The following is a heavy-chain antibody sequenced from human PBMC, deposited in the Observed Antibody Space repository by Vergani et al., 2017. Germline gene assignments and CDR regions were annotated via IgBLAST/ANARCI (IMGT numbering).Heavy chain of an antibody. V-gene: IGHV3-48*01. CDR1: GFTFSSYS. Sequence: EVQLVESGGGLVQPGGSLRLSCAASGFTFSSYSMNWVRQAPGKGLEWVSYISSSSSTIYYADSVKGRFTSSRDNSKNTLYLQMNSLRAEDTAVYYCARDLSYGTLDYWGQGTLVTVSS. CDR2: ISSSSSTI. J-gene: IGHJ4*02. D-gene: IGHD5-18*01. CDR3: ARDLSYGTLDY.